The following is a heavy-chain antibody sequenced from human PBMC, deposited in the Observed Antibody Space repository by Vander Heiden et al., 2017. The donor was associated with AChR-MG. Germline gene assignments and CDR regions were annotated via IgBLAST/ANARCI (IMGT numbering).Heavy chain of an antibody. J-gene: IGHJ5*02. CDR1: GGTFSSYA. Sequence: QVQLVQSGAEVKKPGSSVKVSCKASGGTFSSYAISWVRQAPGQGLEWMGGIIPIFGTANYAQKFQGRVTITADKSTSTAYMELSSLRSEDTAVYYCAREGEIWDPYGDYVGFWFDPWGQGTLVTVSS. CDR3: AREGEIWDPYGDYVGFWFDP. D-gene: IGHD4-17*01. CDR2: IIPIFGTA. V-gene: IGHV1-69*06.